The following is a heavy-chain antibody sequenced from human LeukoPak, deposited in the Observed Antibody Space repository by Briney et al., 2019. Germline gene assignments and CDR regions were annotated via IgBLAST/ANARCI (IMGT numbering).Heavy chain of an antibody. V-gene: IGHV6-1*01. CDR3: ARDYYDSSGDAFDI. J-gene: IGHJ3*02. CDR2: TYYRSTWYT. Sequence: SQTLSLTCAISGNSVSSNSAAWNWIRQSPSRGLEWLGRTYYRSTWYTDYAVSVRSRITINPDTSKNQFSLKLSSVTAADTAVYYCARDYYDSSGDAFDIWGQGTMVTVSS. CDR1: GNSVSSNSAA. D-gene: IGHD3-22*01.